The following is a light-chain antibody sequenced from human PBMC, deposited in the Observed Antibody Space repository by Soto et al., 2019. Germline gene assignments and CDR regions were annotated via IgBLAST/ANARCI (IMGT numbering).Light chain of an antibody. J-gene: IGKJ5*01. CDR1: KAIASF. Sequence: DIQLTQSPSFLSASVGDRVTITCRASKAIASFVAWYQQKPGEAPKLLIYSASTLQSGVPSRFSGSGSGTDFTLTVNSLQPEDFATYYCQQGYTSAITFGQGTRLEIK. CDR2: SAS. CDR3: QQGYTSAIT. V-gene: IGKV1-9*01.